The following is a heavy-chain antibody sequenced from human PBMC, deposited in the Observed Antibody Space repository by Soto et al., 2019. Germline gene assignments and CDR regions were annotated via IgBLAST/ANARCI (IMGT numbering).Heavy chain of an antibody. CDR2: IWYDGSNK. J-gene: IGHJ4*02. CDR1: GFTFSSYG. CDR3: AREQQLALPF. D-gene: IGHD6-13*01. Sequence: QVQLVESGGGVVQPGRSLRLSCAASGFTFSSYGMHWVRQAPGKGLEWVAVIWYDGSNKYYADSVKGRFTISRDNSKITLYLQMNSLRAEETAVYYCAREQQLALPFWGQGTLVTVSS. V-gene: IGHV3-33*01.